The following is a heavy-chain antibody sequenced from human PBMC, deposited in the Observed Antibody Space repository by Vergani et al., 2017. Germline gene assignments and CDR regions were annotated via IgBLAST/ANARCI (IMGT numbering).Heavy chain of an antibody. CDR2: ISGSDGTT. CDR3: AKDTPPIVVVPAAPHDAFDI. D-gene: IGHD2-2*01. J-gene: IGHJ3*02. V-gene: IGHV3-23*01. CDR1: GFTFSSYA. Sequence: EVQLLESGGGLVQPGGSLRLSCAASGFTFSSYAMSWVRQAPGQGLEWVSAISGSDGTTYYADSVKGRFTISRDNSKNTLYLQMNSLRAEDTAVYYCAKDTPPIVVVPAAPHDAFDIWGQGTMVTVSS.